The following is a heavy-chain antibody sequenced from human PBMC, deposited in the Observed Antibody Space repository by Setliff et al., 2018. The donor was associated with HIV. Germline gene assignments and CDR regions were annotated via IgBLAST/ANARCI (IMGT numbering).Heavy chain of an antibody. Sequence: PSETLSLTCNVSGASFSSGGYYWSWIRQHPGKGLEWIGYMSYSGSTFYKSSLKSRVTMSIDTSKNQFSLMLSPVTAADTAVYYCARHRSYGDYDPNWFDPWGQGTLVTVSS. CDR3: ARHRSYGDYDPNWFDP. V-gene: IGHV4-31*03. J-gene: IGHJ5*02. CDR2: MSYSGST. CDR1: GASFSSGGYY. D-gene: IGHD4-17*01.